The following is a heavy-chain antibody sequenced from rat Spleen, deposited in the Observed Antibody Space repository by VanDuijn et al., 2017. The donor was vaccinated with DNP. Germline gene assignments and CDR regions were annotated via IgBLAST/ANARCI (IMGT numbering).Heavy chain of an antibody. CDR1: GYSLTSYG. Sequence: VQLKESGPGLAQPSQTLSLTCTVSGYSLTSYGVSWARQPPGKGLEWIATISSGGDTDYNSALKSRLSISRDTSKNQVFLKMNSVQTEDTAMYFCARSKYNYVGWFAYWGQGTLVTVSS. CDR3: ARSKYNYVGWFAY. CDR2: ISSGGDT. V-gene: IGHV2S12*01. D-gene: IGHD1-5*01. J-gene: IGHJ3*01.